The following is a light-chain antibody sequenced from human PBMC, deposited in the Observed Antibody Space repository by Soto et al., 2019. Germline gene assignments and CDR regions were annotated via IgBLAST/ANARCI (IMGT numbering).Light chain of an antibody. CDR2: AAS. CDR3: QQSYSTPRT. CDR1: QSISSY. Sequence: DIHMTQSPSTLSASVGHKFTITCRASQSISSYLNWYQQKPGKAPKLLIYAASSLQSGVPSRLSGSGSGTDFTLTISSLQPEDFATYYCQQSYSTPRTFGHGTQVDIK. J-gene: IGKJ1*01. V-gene: IGKV1-39*01.